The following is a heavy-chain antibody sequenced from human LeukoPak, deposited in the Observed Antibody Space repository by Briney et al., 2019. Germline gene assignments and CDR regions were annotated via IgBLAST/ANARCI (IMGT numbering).Heavy chain of an antibody. V-gene: IGHV3-30*02. J-gene: IGHJ3*02. CDR2: IRYDASNE. D-gene: IGHD1-26*01. Sequence: GGTLRLSCVASGFAFNMYGMHWVRQAPGKGLQWVAFIRYDASNEDYVESVKGRLTISRDNTENTLYLQMNSLRGEYTAVYYCAKIEVDRYFDAFDIWGQGTMVTVSS. CDR1: GFAFNMYG. CDR3: AKIEVDRYFDAFDI.